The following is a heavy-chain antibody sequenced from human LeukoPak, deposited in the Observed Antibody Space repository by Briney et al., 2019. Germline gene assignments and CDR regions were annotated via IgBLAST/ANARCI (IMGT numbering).Heavy chain of an antibody. V-gene: IGHV4-59*01. Sequence: PSETLSLTCSVSGGSISSYYWSWIPQPPGKGLEWIGYIYYSGSTNYNPSLKSRVTISVDTSKNQFSLKLSSVTAADTAVYYCAGAIIAARPRYYFDYWGQGTLVTVSS. CDR3: AGAIIAARPRYYFDY. D-gene: IGHD6-6*01. CDR2: IYYSGST. CDR1: GGSISSYY. J-gene: IGHJ4*02.